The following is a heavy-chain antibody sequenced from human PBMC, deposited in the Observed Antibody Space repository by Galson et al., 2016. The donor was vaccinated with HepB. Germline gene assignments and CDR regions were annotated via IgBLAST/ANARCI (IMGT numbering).Heavy chain of an antibody. J-gene: IGHJ4*02. CDR3: AKGYNILTGLIDY. Sequence: VRQAPGKGLEWVSRISRDGTYINYADSVKGRFTISRDNSKNTLFLQMNNLRAEDTAVYYCAKGYNILTGLIDYWGRGTLVTVSS. V-gene: IGHV3-23*01. D-gene: IGHD3-9*01. CDR2: ISRDGTYI.